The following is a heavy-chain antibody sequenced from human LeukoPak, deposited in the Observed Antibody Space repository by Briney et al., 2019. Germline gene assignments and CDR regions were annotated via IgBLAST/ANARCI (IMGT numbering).Heavy chain of an antibody. Sequence: SETLSLTCTVPGGSISSSSYYWGWIRQPPGKGLEWIGSIYYSGSTYYNPSLKSRVTISTDTSKNQFSLKLSSVTAADTAVYYCARDLGIGGSPPDYWGQGTLVTVSS. V-gene: IGHV4-39*07. D-gene: IGHD1-26*01. CDR3: ARDLGIGGSPPDY. J-gene: IGHJ4*02. CDR2: IYYSGST. CDR1: GGSISSSSYY.